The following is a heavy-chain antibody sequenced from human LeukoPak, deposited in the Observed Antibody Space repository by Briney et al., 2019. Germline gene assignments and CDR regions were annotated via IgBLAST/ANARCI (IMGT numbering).Heavy chain of an antibody. J-gene: IGHJ4*02. V-gene: IGHV3-30*04. CDR2: ISYDGRTK. Sequence: GGSLRLSCAASGFTFNSYAIHWVRQAPGKGLEWVTLISYDGRTKYYADCVKGRFIISRDNSKNTLYLQMDSLRPEDTAVYYCVRGSSSFYDSSGYSYYFDNWGQGTLVTVSS. CDR1: GFTFNSYA. CDR3: VRGSSSFYDSSGYSYYFDN. D-gene: IGHD3-22*01.